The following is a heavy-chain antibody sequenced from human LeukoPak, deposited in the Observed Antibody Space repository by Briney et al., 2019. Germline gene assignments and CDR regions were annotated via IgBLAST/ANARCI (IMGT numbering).Heavy chain of an antibody. D-gene: IGHD1-26*01. J-gene: IGHJ4*02. V-gene: IGHV3-48*02. CDR3: ASSGSYRFDY. CDR1: GFTFSNYA. Sequence: GGSLRLSCAASGFTFSNYAMHWVRQAPGKGLEWVSHITASGTAMFYADSVKGRFTISRDNAKNSLYLQMNSLRDEDTAVYYCASSGSYRFDYWGQGTLVTVSS. CDR2: ITASGTAM.